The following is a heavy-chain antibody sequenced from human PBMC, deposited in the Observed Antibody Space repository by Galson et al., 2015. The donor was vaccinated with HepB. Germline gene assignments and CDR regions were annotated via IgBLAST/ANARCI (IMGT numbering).Heavy chain of an antibody. D-gene: IGHD6-19*01. CDR1: GFIFSNYA. CDR2: IRCDTYGT. Sequence: SLRLSCAGSGFIFSNYALSWVRQAPGKGLQWVSRIRCDTYGTYYAVSVKGRFTIPRNNSNNRLYLQMTSVRADDTATYYCAKGRGWYTGFDSWGQGALVTVSS. CDR3: AKGRGWYTGFDS. V-gene: IGHV3-23*01. J-gene: IGHJ4*02.